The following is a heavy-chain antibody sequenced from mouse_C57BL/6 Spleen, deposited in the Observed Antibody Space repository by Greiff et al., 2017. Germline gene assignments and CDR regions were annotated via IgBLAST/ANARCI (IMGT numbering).Heavy chain of an antibody. J-gene: IGHJ4*01. CDR3: ARISLYTMDV. V-gene: IGHV14-2*01. Sequence: VQLQQSGAELVKPGASVKLSCTASGFNIQDYYMHWVKQRTEQGLEWIGRIDPEDGETKYAPKFQGKATLAADTSANTAYLQLSSLTSEDPAVYYFARISLYTMDVWGQGTSVTVSS. CDR1: GFNIQDYY. CDR2: IDPEDGET.